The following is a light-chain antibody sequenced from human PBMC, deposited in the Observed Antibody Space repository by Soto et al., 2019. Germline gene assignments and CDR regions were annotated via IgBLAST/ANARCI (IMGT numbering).Light chain of an antibody. CDR2: TAS. CDR1: QGISPW. J-gene: IGKJ5*01. V-gene: IGKV1-12*01. Sequence: DIPMTQSPSSVSASVGDSVTITCRASQGISPWLAWYQQKPGKAPPLLIYTASSLQSGVPSRFSGTGSGTEFTLTINHLQPEDFATYYCQRAGSFPITFGQGTRLEIK. CDR3: QRAGSFPIT.